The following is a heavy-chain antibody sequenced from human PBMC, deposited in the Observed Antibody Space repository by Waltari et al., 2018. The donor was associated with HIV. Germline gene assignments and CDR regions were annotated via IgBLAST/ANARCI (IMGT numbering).Heavy chain of an antibody. CDR2: ISSSSSYI. V-gene: IGHV3-21*01. D-gene: IGHD4-4*01. CDR1: GFTFSSFS. J-gene: IGHJ5*02. Sequence: EVQLVESGGGLVKPGGSLRLSCAASGFTFSSFSINWVRPAPGKGLEWVSSISSSSSYIYYADSVKGRFTISRDNAKNSLYLQMNSLRAEDTAVHYCASSHNSNYGWFDPWGQGTLVTVSS. CDR3: ASSHNSNYGWFDP.